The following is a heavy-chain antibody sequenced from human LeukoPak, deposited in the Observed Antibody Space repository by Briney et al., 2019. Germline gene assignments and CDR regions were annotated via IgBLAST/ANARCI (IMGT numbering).Heavy chain of an antibody. D-gene: IGHD6-19*01. V-gene: IGHV4-34*01. CDR2: INHSGST. Sequence: SETLSLTCAVYGGSFSGYYWSWIRQPPGKGLEWIGEINHSGSTNYNPSLKSRVTISVDTSKNQYSLKLSSVTAADTAVYYCATEAVANPYFDYWGQGTLVTVSS. CDR1: GGSFSGYY. CDR3: ATEAVANPYFDY. J-gene: IGHJ4*02.